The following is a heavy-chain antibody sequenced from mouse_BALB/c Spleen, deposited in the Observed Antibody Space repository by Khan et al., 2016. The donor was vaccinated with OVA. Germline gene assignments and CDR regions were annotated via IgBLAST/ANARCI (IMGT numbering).Heavy chain of an antibody. D-gene: IGHD1-3*01. J-gene: IGHJ3*01. CDR2: IWAGGST. CDR1: GFSLSNYG. Sequence: QVQLKESGPGLVAPSQTLSITCTVSGFSLSNYGVHWVRQPPGKGLKWLGVIWAGGSTNHNSALMSRLSISKDDSKSQVFLKRNSLQTDDTAMYYCAIAFYNGAWFAYWGQGTLVTVSA. V-gene: IGHV2-9*02. CDR3: AIAFYNGAWFAY.